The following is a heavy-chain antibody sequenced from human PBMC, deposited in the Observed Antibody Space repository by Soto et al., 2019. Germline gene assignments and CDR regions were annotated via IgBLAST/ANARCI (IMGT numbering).Heavy chain of an antibody. J-gene: IGHJ4*02. CDR1: GFTVSSSY. CDR2: IFSGGRT. CDR3: ARDLISSSLAAPREG. Sequence: GGSLRLSCAASGFTVSSSYMTWVRQAPGKGLEWVSVIFSGGRTYYADSVKGRFTISRDNSKNTLYLQMNSLRAEDTAVYYCARDLISSSLAAPREGWGQGTLVTVSS. V-gene: IGHV3-66*01. D-gene: IGHD6-6*01.